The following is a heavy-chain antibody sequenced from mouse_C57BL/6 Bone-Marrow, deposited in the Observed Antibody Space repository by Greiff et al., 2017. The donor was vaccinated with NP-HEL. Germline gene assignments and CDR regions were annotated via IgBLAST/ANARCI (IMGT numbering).Heavy chain of an antibody. V-gene: IGHV1-81*01. J-gene: IGHJ1*03. CDR3: ARHLLLRSYWYFDV. Sequence: VHLVESGAELARPGASVKLSCKASGYTFTSYGISWVKQRTGQGLEWIGEIYPRSGNTYYNEKFKGKATLTADKSSSTAYMELRSLTSEDSAVYFCARHLLLRSYWYFDVWGTGTTVTVSS. CDR1: GYTFTSYG. D-gene: IGHD1-1*01. CDR2: IYPRSGNT.